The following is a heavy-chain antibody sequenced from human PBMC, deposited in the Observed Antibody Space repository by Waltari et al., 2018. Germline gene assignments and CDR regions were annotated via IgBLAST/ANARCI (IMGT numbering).Heavy chain of an antibody. CDR3: ARDSYYDSRGSTYYFDY. D-gene: IGHD3-22*01. CDR1: GSPFNNDP. V-gene: IGHV3-30-3*01. CDR2: ISYDGTNN. Sequence: QVRRVESGGGVVQPGGSPGLSGTAPGSPFNNDPLPWFRQAPGKGLEWVSVISYDGTNNYYADSVKGRFTISRDNSKTTLYLQMNSLRPEDTAVYYCARDSYYDSRGSTYYFDYWGQGTLVTVSS. J-gene: IGHJ4*02.